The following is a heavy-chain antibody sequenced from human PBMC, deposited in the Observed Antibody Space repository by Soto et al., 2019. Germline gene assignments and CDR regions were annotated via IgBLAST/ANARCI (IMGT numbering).Heavy chain of an antibody. CDR1: GGSISSSSYY. J-gene: IGHJ4*02. D-gene: IGHD3-22*01. V-gene: IGHV4-39*01. CDR3: ARQSGKDSSGYYTSGFDY. Sequence: SETLSLTCTVSGGSISSSSYYWGWIRQPPGKGLEWIGSIYYSGSTYYNPSLKSRVTISVDTSKNQFSLKLSSVTAADTAVYYCARQSGKDSSGYYTSGFDYWGQGTLVTVSS. CDR2: IYYSGST.